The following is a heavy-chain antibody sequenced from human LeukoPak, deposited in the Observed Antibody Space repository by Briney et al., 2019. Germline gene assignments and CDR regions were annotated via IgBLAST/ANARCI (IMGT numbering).Heavy chain of an antibody. CDR3: ARLAMGGDCFDY. V-gene: IGHV1-69*05. Sequence: ASVKVSCKASGGTFSSYAISWVRQAPGQGLEWMGGIIPIFGTANYAQKFQGRVTITTDESTSTAYMELSSLRSEDTAVYYCARLAMGGDCFDYWGQGTLVTVSS. CDR1: GGTFSSYA. J-gene: IGHJ4*02. D-gene: IGHD2-21*01. CDR2: IIPIFGTA.